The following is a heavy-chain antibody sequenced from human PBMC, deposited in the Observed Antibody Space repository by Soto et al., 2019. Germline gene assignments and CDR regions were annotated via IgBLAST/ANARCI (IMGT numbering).Heavy chain of an antibody. V-gene: IGHV1-3*01. CDR3: ARDTGYTFGSLNY. CDR1: GYTFTDYA. J-gene: IGHJ4*02. CDR2: MNAGVGNT. D-gene: IGHD5-18*01. Sequence: HVELVQSGADVKKPGASVTISCKASGYTFTDYALHWVRQAPGQRLEWMGWMNAGVGNTLYSQKFQGRITITRDSSASTAYMELNSLKSEDTAIYYCARDTGYTFGSLNYWGPGTLVTVSS.